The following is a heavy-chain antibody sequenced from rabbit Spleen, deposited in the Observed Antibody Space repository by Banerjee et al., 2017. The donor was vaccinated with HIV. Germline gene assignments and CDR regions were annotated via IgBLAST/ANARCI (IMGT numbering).Heavy chain of an antibody. CDR1: GLSFSSNW. V-gene: IGHV1S45*01. Sequence: QEQLKESGGGLVQPGGSLKLSCKASGLSFSSNWICWVRQAPGKGLEWIACINANDGDTDYANWPKGRFTISKTSSTTVTLQMTGLTAADTATYFCARLGHADYPYAYGLKLWGPGTLVTVS. J-gene: IGHJ6*01. CDR3: ARLGHADYPYAYGLKL. CDR2: INANDGDT. D-gene: IGHD6-1*01.